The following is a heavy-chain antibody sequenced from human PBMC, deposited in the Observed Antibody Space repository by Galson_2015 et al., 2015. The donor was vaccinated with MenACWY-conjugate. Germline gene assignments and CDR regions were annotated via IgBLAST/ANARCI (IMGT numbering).Heavy chain of an antibody. V-gene: IGHV3-74*01. CDR1: GFTISSHW. Sequence: SLRLSCAASGFTISSHWMHWVRQAPGKGLVWISRINSDESSSSYADSVKGRFTISRDNAKNTVYLQMDSLRAEDTAVYHCARGLWDSSGYYGTNWLDPWGQGTLVTVSS. J-gene: IGHJ5*01. CDR2: INSDESSS. CDR3: ARGLWDSSGYYGTNWLDP. D-gene: IGHD6-19*01.